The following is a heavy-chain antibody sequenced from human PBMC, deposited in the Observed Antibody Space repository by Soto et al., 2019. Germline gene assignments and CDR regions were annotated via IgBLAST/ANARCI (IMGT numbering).Heavy chain of an antibody. CDR3: ARDLAGTGTSSQSYYYYMDV. J-gene: IGHJ6*03. D-gene: IGHD1-1*01. CDR2: IWYDGSNK. Sequence: GGSLRLSCAASGFTFSSYGMHWVRQAPGKGLEWVAVIWYDGSNKYYADSVKGRFTISRDNSKNTLYLQMNSLRAEDTAVYYCARDLAGTGTSSQSYYYYMDVWGKGTTVTVSS. CDR1: GFTFSSYG. V-gene: IGHV3-33*01.